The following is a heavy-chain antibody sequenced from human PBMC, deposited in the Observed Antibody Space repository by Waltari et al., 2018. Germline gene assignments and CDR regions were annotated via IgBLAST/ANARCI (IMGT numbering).Heavy chain of an antibody. J-gene: IGHJ4*02. CDR2: INPHSGGT. CDR3: ARVVAGTGTYSDY. V-gene: IGHV1-2*06. D-gene: IGHD1-7*01. CDR1: GYTFTGYY. Sequence: QVQLVQSGAEVKKPGASVKVSCKASGYTFTGYYLHWVRQAPGQGLEWMGRINPHSGGTNYAQKLQGRVTMTRDTSISTAYMELSRLRSDDTAVYYCARVVAGTGTYSDYWGQGTLVTVSS.